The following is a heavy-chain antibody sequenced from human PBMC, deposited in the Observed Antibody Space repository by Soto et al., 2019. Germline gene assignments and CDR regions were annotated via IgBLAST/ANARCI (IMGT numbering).Heavy chain of an antibody. D-gene: IGHD6-13*01. V-gene: IGHV4-39*01. CDR2: IYYSGST. Sequence: SETLSLTCTVSGGSISSSSYYWGWIRQPPGKGLEWIGSIYYSGSTYYNPSLKSRVTISVDTSKNQFSLKLSSVTAADTAVYYCARPKGGAAAPKGDYYFDYWGQGTLVTVSS. CDR3: ARPKGGAAAPKGDYYFDY. CDR1: GGSISSSSYY. J-gene: IGHJ4*02.